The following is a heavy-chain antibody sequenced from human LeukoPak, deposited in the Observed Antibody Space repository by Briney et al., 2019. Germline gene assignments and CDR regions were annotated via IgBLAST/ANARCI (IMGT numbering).Heavy chain of an antibody. J-gene: IGHJ6*02. CDR1: GFTFSSYA. CDR3: VKPVAATLFNGMDV. Sequence: GVSLRLSCSASGFTFSSYAMHWVRQAPGKGLEYVSAISSNGGTTYYADSVKGRFIISRDNSKNTLYLQTSSLRAEDTAVYYCVKPVAATLFNGMDVWGQGTRSPSP. CDR2: ISSNGGTT. V-gene: IGHV3-64D*06. D-gene: IGHD2-15*01.